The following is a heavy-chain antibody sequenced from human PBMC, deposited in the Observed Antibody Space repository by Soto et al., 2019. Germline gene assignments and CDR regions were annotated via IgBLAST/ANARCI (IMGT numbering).Heavy chain of an antibody. CDR2: IKQDGSEK. V-gene: IGHV3-7*01. CDR3: AREEPQGAFDI. J-gene: IGHJ3*02. Sequence: EVQLVESGGGLVQPGGSLRLSCAASGFTFSSYWMSWVRQAPGKGLEWVANIKQDGSEKYYVYSVKGRFTLSRDNAKNSLSLQMTSLRAEDTAVYYCAREEPQGAFDIWGQGTMVTVSS. CDR1: GFTFSSYW.